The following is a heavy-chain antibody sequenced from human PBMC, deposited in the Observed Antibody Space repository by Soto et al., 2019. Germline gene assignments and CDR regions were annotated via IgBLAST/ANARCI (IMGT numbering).Heavy chain of an antibody. J-gene: IGHJ4*02. CDR2: ISYDGSNK. Sequence: GGSLRLSCAASGFTFSSYGMHWVRQAPGKGLEWVAVISYDGSNKYYADSVKGRFTISRDNSKNTLYLQMNSLRAEDTAVYYCAKDSGDSYGYEAIAYYFDYWGQGNLVTVSS. D-gene: IGHD5-18*01. CDR1: GFTFSSYG. CDR3: AKDSGDSYGYEAIAYYFDY. V-gene: IGHV3-30*18.